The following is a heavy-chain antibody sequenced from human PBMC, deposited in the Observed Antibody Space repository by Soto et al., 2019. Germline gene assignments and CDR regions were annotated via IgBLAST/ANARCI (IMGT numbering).Heavy chain of an antibody. CDR1: CGSIISYY. J-gene: IGHJ4*02. V-gene: IGHV4-59*01. CDR2: IYYSGST. Sequence: SETLSLTCTFSCGSIISYYWSWIRQPPGKGLEWIGYIYYSGSTNYNPSLKSRVTISVDTSKNQFSLKLSSVTAADTAVYYCARNWNVGAFDYWGQGTLVTVSS. CDR3: ARNWNVGAFDY. D-gene: IGHD1-1*01.